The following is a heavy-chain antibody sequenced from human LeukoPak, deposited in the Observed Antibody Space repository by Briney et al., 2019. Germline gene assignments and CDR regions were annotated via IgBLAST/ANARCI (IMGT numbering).Heavy chain of an antibody. CDR2: INPGKGKT. V-gene: IGHV1-18*01. Sequence: ASVKVSCKASGYSFANYGVNWVRKAPGQGLEWMGWINPGKGKTNYAQKFQDRVTMTTDTSTNTAYMELGSLNSDDTAIYYCARADFWSGYYEYYFDFWGQGPLATVPS. CDR1: GYSFANYG. J-gene: IGHJ4*02. D-gene: IGHD3-3*01. CDR3: ARADFWSGYYEYYFDF.